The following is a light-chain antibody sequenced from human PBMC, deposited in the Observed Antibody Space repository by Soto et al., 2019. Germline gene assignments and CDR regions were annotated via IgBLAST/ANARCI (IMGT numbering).Light chain of an antibody. CDR2: GAS. J-gene: IGKJ5*01. CDR1: QSVSSR. Sequence: EIGGTQSPGTLSLAPGERSTLSSRASQSVSSRLAWYQQKPGQAPRLLISGASSRATGIPDRFSGSGSGTDFTLTISRLEPEDFALYYCQHYVERSPITFGQGTRLEIK. V-gene: IGKV3-20*01. CDR3: QHYVERSPIT.